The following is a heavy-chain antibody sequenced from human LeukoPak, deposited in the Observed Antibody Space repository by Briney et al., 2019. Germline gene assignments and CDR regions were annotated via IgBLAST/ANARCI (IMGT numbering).Heavy chain of an antibody. J-gene: IGHJ4*02. V-gene: IGHV1-2*02. Sequence: ASVKVSCKSSGYTFIDYYIHWVRQAPGQGLEWMGWINPNSGATKYAQKFQGRVSMTRDTSINTAYMDLTNLRSDDTAIFYCARVKKLMPEFEFWGQGTLVTVSS. CDR3: ARVKKLMPEFEF. D-gene: IGHD2-2*01. CDR1: GYTFIDYY. CDR2: INPNSGAT.